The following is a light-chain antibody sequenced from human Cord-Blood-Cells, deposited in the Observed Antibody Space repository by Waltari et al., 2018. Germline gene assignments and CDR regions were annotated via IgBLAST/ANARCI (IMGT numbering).Light chain of an antibody. J-gene: IGLJ3*02. V-gene: IGLV6-57*01. CDR1: QASIASND. CDR3: QSYDSSNWV. CDR2: EDN. Sequence: NFMLPQPNSASESPGKTVTIACTRSQASIASNDVQWYQQRPGSSPTTVIYEDNQRPSGVPDRFSGSIDSSSNSASLTISGLKTEDEADYYCQSYDSSNWVFGGGTKLTVL.